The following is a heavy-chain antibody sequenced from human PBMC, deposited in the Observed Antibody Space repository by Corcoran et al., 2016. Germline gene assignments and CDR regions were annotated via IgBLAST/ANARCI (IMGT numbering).Heavy chain of an antibody. CDR1: GGTFSSYA. CDR3: ARQVVTFFYGMDV. Sequence: QVQLVQSGAEVKKPGSSVKVSCKASGGTFSSYAISWVRQAPGQGLEWMGWILPNTGGTHYAQKFQGWVTMTRDTSISTAYMDLSRLTSDDTAVYYCARQVVTFFYGMDVGGQGTTVTVSS. J-gene: IGHJ6*02. CDR2: ILPNTGGT. V-gene: IGHV1-2*04. D-gene: IGHD3-22*01.